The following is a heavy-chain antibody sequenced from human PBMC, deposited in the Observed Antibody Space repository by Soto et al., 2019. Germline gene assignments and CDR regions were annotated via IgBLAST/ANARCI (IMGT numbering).Heavy chain of an antibody. Sequence: GGSLRLSCAASGFTFSSYAMHWVRQAPGKGLEWVAVISYDGSNKYYAESVKGRFTISIDNSKNTLYLQMNSLRAEDTAMYSCSSGWSKLVIGVQSDYWGQGTLVTVST. CDR1: GFTFSSYA. V-gene: IGHV3-30*04. J-gene: IGHJ4*02. D-gene: IGHD2-21*01. CDR2: ISYDGSNK. CDR3: SSGWSKLVIGVQSDY.